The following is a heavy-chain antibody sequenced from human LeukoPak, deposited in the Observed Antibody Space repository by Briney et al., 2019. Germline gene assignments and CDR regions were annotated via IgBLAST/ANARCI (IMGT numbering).Heavy chain of an antibody. CDR2: IKHDGSDH. J-gene: IGHJ4*02. CDR3: VRHPGAYNVLTGYSYYFDY. CDR1: GFTFGSYW. Sequence: GGSLRLSCVGSGFTFGSYWMSWVRQAPGKGLEWVASIKHDGSDHYYADSVAGRFTISRDNAKNSLYLEMSSLRAEDAAVYFCVRHPGAYNVLTGYSYYFDYWGQGTLVTVSS. D-gene: IGHD3-9*01. V-gene: IGHV3-7*01.